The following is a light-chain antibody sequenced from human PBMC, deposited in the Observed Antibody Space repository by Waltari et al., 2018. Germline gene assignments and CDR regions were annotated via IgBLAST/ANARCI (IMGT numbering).Light chain of an antibody. Sequence: DIQMTQSPSSLSASVGDRVTVTCRASQSIISYLNWYQQKPGKAPKLLIYSASSLQSGVPSRFSGSGSGTDFTLTISGLQPEDFVTYYCQQSYSRPRTFGQGTKLEIK. CDR1: QSIISY. CDR2: SAS. V-gene: IGKV1-39*01. CDR3: QQSYSRPRT. J-gene: IGKJ2*01.